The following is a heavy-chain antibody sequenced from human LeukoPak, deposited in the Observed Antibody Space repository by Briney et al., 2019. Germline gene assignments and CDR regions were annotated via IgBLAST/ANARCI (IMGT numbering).Heavy chain of an antibody. Sequence: GGSLRLSCAASGFTFSSYATHWVRQAPGKGLEWVAVISYDGSNKYYADSVKGRFTISRDNSKNTLYLQMNSLRAEDTAAYYCARPLTRSYSSSWYRRIDAFDIWGQGTMVTVSS. D-gene: IGHD6-13*01. J-gene: IGHJ3*02. CDR2: ISYDGSNK. CDR1: GFTFSSYA. CDR3: ARPLTRSYSSSWYRRIDAFDI. V-gene: IGHV3-30-3*01.